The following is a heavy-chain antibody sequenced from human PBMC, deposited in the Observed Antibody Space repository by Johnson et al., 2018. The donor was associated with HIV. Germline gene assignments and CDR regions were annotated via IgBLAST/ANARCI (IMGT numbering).Heavy chain of an antibody. CDR3: AMDWETDSSGYHDAFDI. D-gene: IGHD3-22*01. V-gene: IGHV3-30*04. CDR2: ISYDGSNK. J-gene: IGHJ3*02. CDR1: GFTFSSYA. Sequence: QVQLVESGGGLIQPGGSLRLSCAASGFTFSSYAMHWVRQAPGKGLEWVAVISYDGSNKYYADSVKGRFTISRDNSKNTLYLQMNSLRAEDTAVYYCAMDWETDSSGYHDAFDIWGQGTMVTVSS.